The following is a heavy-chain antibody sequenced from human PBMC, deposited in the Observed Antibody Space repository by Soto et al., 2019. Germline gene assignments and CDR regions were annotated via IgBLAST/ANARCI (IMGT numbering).Heavy chain of an antibody. J-gene: IGHJ3*02. CDR2: ISSSGSTI. CDR3: ARVILEMATIRYLIVGDAFDI. Sequence: PGGSLRLSCAASGFTFSSYEMNWVRQAPGKGLEWVSYISSSGSTIYYADSVKGRFTISRDNAKNSLYLQMNSLRAEDTAVYYCARVILEMATIRYLIVGDAFDIWGQGTMVTVSS. D-gene: IGHD5-12*01. V-gene: IGHV3-48*03. CDR1: GFTFSSYE.